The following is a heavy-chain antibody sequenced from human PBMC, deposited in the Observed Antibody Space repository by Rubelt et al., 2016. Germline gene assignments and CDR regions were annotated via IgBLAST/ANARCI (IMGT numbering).Heavy chain of an antibody. V-gene: IGHV4-34*01. J-gene: IGHJ4*02. CDR2: INHSGSI. CDR1: CGSFSGYY. D-gene: IGHD3-10*01. CDR3: ARVRGPLDY. Sequence: QVQLQQWGAGLLKPSETLSLTCAVFCGSFSGYYWCWLRQPPGKGLEWIGEINHSGSIHYNPSLMSRVTISVDTSTNQFFLKLGSETAADMAVYYCARVRGPLDYWGQGTLVTVSS.